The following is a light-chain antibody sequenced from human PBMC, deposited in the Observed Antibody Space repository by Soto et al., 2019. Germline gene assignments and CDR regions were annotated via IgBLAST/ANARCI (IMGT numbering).Light chain of an antibody. Sequence: DLQMTQSPSSLSASVGDRVTITCRSSQSISSYLNWYQQKPGKAPKLLIYAASTLQSGVPSRFSGSGSGTDFTLTISSLQPDDFATYYCQQYNTYSSLTVGGGTKVDIK. J-gene: IGKJ4*01. CDR1: QSISSY. CDR2: AAS. CDR3: QQYNTYSSLT. V-gene: IGKV1-39*01.